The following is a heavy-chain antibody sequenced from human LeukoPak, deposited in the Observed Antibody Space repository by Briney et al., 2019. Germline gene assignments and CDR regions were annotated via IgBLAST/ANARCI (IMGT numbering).Heavy chain of an antibody. D-gene: IGHD2-15*01. Sequence: GASVKVSCKASGYTFTSYAMNWVRQAPGQRLEWMGYINTNTGNPTYAQGFTGRFVFSLDTSVSTAYLQISSLKAEDTAVCYCARGPYCSGGSCYWGDFDYWGQGTLVTVSS. CDR1: GYTFTSYA. CDR3: ARGPYCSGGSCYWGDFDY. V-gene: IGHV7-4-1*02. J-gene: IGHJ4*02. CDR2: INTNTGNP.